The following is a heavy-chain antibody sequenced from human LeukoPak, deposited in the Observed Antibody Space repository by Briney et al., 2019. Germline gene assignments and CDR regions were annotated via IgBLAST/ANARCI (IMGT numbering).Heavy chain of an antibody. D-gene: IGHD3-10*01. CDR3: VKDLNYGAGSYYYFYGMDV. J-gene: IGHJ6*02. CDR1: GFTFSRYA. CDR2: ISYDGSDK. V-gene: IGHV3-30*18. Sequence: GGSLRLSCAASGFTFSRYAMHWVRQAPGKGLEWVAVISYDGSDKYYADSVKGRVTISRDNSEVTLYLEMDGLRPEDTAVYYCVKDLNYGAGSYYYFYGMDVWGQGTTVTVSS.